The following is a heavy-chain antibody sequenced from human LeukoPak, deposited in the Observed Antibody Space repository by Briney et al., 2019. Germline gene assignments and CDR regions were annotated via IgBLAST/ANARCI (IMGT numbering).Heavy chain of an antibody. V-gene: IGHV4-61*02. CDR2: IYTSGST. Sequence: SETLSLTCTVSGGSISSGSYYWSWIRQPAGKGLKWIGRIYTSGSTNYNPSLKSRVTISVDTSKNQFSLKLSSVTAADTAVYYCARNDYDSSGYYSDYWGQGTLVTVSS. D-gene: IGHD3-22*01. CDR1: GGSISSGSYY. CDR3: ARNDYDSSGYYSDY. J-gene: IGHJ4*02.